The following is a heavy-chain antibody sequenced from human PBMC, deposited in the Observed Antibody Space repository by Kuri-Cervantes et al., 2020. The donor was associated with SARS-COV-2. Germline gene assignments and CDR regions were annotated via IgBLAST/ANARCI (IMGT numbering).Heavy chain of an antibody. D-gene: IGHD1-26*01. J-gene: IGHJ5*02. Sequence: GESLKISCAASGFTFSSYAMHWVRQAPGKGLEWVAVISYDGSNKYYAGSVKGRFTISRDNSKNTLYLQMNSLRAEDTAVYYCAGAGGGSYYGWFDPWGQGTLVTVSS. V-gene: IGHV3-30-3*01. CDR1: GFTFSSYA. CDR3: AGAGGGSYYGWFDP. CDR2: ISYDGSNK.